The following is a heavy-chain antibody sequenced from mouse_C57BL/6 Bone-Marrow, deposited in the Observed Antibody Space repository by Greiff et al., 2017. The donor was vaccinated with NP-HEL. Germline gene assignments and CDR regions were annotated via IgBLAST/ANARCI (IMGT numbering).Heavy chain of an antibody. Sequence: VQLQQSGPVLVKPGASVKMSCKASGYTFTDYYMNWVKQSHGQSLEWIGVINPYNGGTSYNQKFKGKATLTVDKSSNTAYMELNSLTSEDSAVYYCARDDCDEGMDYWGQETSVTVSS. CDR1: GYTFTDYY. CDR2: INPYNGGT. J-gene: IGHJ4*01. D-gene: IGHD2-4*01. V-gene: IGHV1-19*01. CDR3: ARDDCDEGMDY.